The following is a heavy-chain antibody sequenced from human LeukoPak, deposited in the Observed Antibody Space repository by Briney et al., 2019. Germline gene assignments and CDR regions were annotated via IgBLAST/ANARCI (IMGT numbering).Heavy chain of an antibody. D-gene: IGHD1-26*01. CDR1: GYRFTSYW. J-gene: IGHJ4*02. CDR3: ARQLDSGSYYAISY. CDR2: IYPGDSDT. V-gene: IGHV5-51*01. Sequence: GESLKISFKASGYRFTSYWIGWVRQMPGKGLEWMGIIYPGDSDTRYSPSFQGQVTISADKSISTAYLQWSSLKASDTAMYYCARQLDSGSYYAISYWGQGTLVTVSS.